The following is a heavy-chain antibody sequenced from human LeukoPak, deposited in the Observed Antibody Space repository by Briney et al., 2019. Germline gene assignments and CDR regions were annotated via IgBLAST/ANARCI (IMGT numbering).Heavy chain of an antibody. J-gene: IGHJ3*02. V-gene: IGHV4-59*01. D-gene: IGHD3-22*01. CDR3: AREIHFDSSGQRTLHAFDI. Sequence: SETLSLTRTVSGGSISSYYWSWIRQPPGKGLEWIGYIYYSGSTNYNPSLKSRVTISVDTSKNQFSLKLSSVTAADTAVYYCAREIHFDSSGQRTLHAFDIWGQGTMVTVSS. CDR2: IYYSGST. CDR1: GGSISSYY.